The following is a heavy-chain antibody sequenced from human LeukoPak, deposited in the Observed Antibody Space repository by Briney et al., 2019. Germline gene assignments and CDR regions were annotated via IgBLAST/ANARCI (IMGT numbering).Heavy chain of an antibody. V-gene: IGHV5-51*01. CDR2: IYVSDSDT. CDR1: GYSFTSYW. J-gene: IGHJ4*02. CDR3: ARGPVFGNLDY. D-gene: IGHD1-14*01. Sequence: GESLKISCKGSGYSFTSYWIAWVRQMPGKGLEWMGIIYVSDSDTRYSPSFQGQVTISADKSINTAYLQWSSLKASDTAMHYCARGPVFGNLDYWGQGTLVTVSS.